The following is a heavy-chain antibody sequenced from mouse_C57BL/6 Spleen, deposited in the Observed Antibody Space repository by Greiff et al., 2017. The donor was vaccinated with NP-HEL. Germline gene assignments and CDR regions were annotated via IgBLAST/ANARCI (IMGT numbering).Heavy chain of an antibody. D-gene: IGHD1-1*01. J-gene: IGHJ2*01. CDR2: INPGSGGT. V-gene: IGHV1-54*01. CDR1: GYAFTNYL. CDR3: AREGGSGYFDY. Sequence: VQLQESGAELVRPGTSVKVSCKASGYAFTNYLIEWVKQRPGQGLEWIGVINPGSGGTNYNEKFKGKATLTADKSSSTAYRQLSSLTSEDSAVYFGAREGGSGYFDYWGQGTTLTVSS.